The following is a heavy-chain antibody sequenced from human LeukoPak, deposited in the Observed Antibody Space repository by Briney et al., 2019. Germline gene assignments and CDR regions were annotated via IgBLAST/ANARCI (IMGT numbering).Heavy chain of an antibody. J-gene: IGHJ5*02. Sequence: GGSLRLSCAASGFTFSSYWMHWVRQAPGKGLVWVSRNNSDGSSTSYADSVKGRFTISRDNAKNTLYLQMNSLRAEDTAVYYCARDVVPAATYNWFDPWGQGTLVTVSS. CDR2: NNSDGSST. D-gene: IGHD2-2*01. V-gene: IGHV3-74*01. CDR1: GFTFSSYW. CDR3: ARDVVPAATYNWFDP.